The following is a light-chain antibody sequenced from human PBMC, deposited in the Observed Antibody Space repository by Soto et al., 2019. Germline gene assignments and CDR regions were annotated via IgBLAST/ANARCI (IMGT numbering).Light chain of an antibody. J-gene: IGKJ3*01. V-gene: IGKV1-5*03. Sequence: DIQMTQSPSTLSASVGDRVTITCRASQTISNWFAWYQQKPGKAPKLLIYKASTFKSGVPSRFSGSGSGTEFTLNISSLQPDGFSTYYRQHDNSYPDAFGPGTKVDLK. CDR1: QTISNW. CDR2: KAS. CDR3: QHDNSYPDA.